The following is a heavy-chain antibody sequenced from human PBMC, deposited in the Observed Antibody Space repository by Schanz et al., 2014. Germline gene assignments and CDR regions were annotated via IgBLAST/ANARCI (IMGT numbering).Heavy chain of an antibody. Sequence: EVQLVQSGGGLVQPGGSLRLSCAASGFTFSSHWMHWVRQDPGKGLVWVARINSVGSNTDYADSVTGRFTISRDNAKNMLYLQMNTLRAEDTAVYYCARKMKLGVYGGKGHDSLDIWGQGTMVTVSS. V-gene: IGHV3-74*01. D-gene: IGHD4-17*01. CDR3: ARKMKLGVYGGKGHDSLDI. J-gene: IGHJ3*02. CDR1: GFTFSSHW. CDR2: INSVGSNT.